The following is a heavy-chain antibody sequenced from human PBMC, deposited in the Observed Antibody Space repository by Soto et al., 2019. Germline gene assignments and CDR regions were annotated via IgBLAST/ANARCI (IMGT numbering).Heavy chain of an antibody. CDR3: AKGKYSSSYYYYGMDV. CDR1: GFTFSSYA. D-gene: IGHD6-6*01. Sequence: GGSLRLSCAASGFTFSSYAMSWVRQAPGKGLEWVSAISGSGGSTYYADSVKGRFTISRDNSKNTLYLQMNSLRAEDTAVYYCAKGKYSSSYYYYGMDVWGQGTTVTVSS. CDR2: ISGSGGST. V-gene: IGHV3-23*01. J-gene: IGHJ6*02.